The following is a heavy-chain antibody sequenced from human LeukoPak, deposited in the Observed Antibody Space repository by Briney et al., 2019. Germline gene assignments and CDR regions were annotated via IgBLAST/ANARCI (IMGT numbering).Heavy chain of an antibody. CDR3: AYSGSYRFDY. CDR1: GFTFSNNW. CDR2: ISPDGRTT. J-gene: IGHJ4*02. V-gene: IGHV3-74*01. Sequence: GGSLRLSCAASGFTFSNNWMHWVRQAPGKGLVWVSRISPDGRTTTYADSVKGRFTISRDNARNTLYLQLNGLRADDTAMYYCAYSGSYRFDYWGQGNLVTVSS. D-gene: IGHD1-26*01.